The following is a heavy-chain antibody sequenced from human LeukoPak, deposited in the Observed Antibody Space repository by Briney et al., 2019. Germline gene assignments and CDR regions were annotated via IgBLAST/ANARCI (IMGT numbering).Heavy chain of an antibody. D-gene: IGHD3-22*01. J-gene: IGHJ4*02. CDR3: ARGIQVWLSTFSDFDY. CDR2: INPTSGGS. V-gene: IGHV1-2*02. Sequence: ASVKVSCKASGGTFSSYAISWVRQAPGQGLEWMGWINPTSGGSTFAQKFQGRLSMTRDTSSNTVYMEVRRLTSDDTAVYFCARGIQVWLSTFSDFDYWGQGTLVTVSS. CDR1: GGTFSSYA.